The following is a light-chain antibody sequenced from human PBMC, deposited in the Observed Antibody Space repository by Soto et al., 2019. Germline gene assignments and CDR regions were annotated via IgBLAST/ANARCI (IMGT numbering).Light chain of an antibody. Sequence: QSVLTQPASVSGSPGQSITISCTGTSSDVGDYKYVSWYQHHPGKAPKVMIYEVSKRPSGVSNRFSGSKSGNTASLTISGLQAEDEGDYYCSSYTRSSTWVFGGGTKLTVL. V-gene: IGLV2-14*01. CDR2: EVS. J-gene: IGLJ3*02. CDR1: SSDVGDYKY. CDR3: SSYTRSSTWV.